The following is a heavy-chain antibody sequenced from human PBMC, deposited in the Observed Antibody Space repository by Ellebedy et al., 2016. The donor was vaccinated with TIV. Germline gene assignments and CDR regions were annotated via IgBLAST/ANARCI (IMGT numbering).Heavy chain of an antibody. CDR3: ARLTRTIFGVVQTIDY. Sequence: MPGGSLRLSCAVYGGSFSGYYWSWIRQSPGKGLEWIGYIYYSGSTNYNPSLKSRVTISVDTSKNQFSLKLSSVTAADTAVYYCARLTRTIFGVVQTIDYWGQGTLVTVSS. CDR2: IYYSGST. D-gene: IGHD3-3*01. V-gene: IGHV4-59*08. J-gene: IGHJ4*02. CDR1: GGSFSGYY.